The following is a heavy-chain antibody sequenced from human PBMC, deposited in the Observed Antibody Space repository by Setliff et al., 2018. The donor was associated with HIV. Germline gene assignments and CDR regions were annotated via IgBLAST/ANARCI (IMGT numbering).Heavy chain of an antibody. J-gene: IGHJ6*03. CDR3: ARDRRITMVRGVMNYYYMDV. CDR2: IYTSGST. D-gene: IGHD3-10*01. Sequence: SETLSLTCTVSGGSISSDSYSWTWIRQPAGEGLEWIGRIYTSGSTNYNPSLKSRVTISVDTSKNQFSLKLSSVTAADTAVYYCARDRRITMVRGVMNYYYMDVWGKGTTVTVSS. V-gene: IGHV4-61*02. CDR1: GGSISSDSYS.